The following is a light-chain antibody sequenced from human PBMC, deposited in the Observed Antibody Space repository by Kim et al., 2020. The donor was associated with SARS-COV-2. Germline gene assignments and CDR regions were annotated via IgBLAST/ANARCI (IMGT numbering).Light chain of an antibody. CDR1: SGHSSYA. Sequence: ASVKLTCTLSSGHSSYAIAWHQQQPGKGPRYLMKLNSDGSHTKGDGIPDRFSGSSSGSERYLTISSLQSEDEADYYFQTWGTGVRVFGGGTQLTVL. V-gene: IGLV4-69*01. CDR2: LNSDGSH. J-gene: IGLJ2*01. CDR3: QTWGTGVRV.